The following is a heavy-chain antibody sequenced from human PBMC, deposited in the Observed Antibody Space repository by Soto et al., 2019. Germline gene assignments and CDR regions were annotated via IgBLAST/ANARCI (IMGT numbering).Heavy chain of an antibody. CDR3: ARAGIAVAAAYYYYGMDV. J-gene: IGHJ6*02. Sequence: ASVEVSCKASGYTFTGYYMHWVRQAPGQGLEWMGWINPNSGGTNYAQKFQGRVTMTRDTSISTAYMELSRLRSDDTAVYYCARAGIAVAAAYYYYGMDVWGQGTTVTVSS. CDR2: INPNSGGT. CDR1: GYTFTGYY. D-gene: IGHD6-19*01. V-gene: IGHV1-2*02.